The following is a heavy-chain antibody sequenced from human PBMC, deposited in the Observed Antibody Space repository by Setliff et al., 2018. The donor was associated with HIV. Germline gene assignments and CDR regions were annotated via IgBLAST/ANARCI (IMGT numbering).Heavy chain of an antibody. D-gene: IGHD3-3*01. CDR1: GYTFTSFG. CDR3: AGSPYYDFWSASYYHYFYMDV. Sequence: GASVKVSCKASGYTFTSFGLSWVRQAPGQGLEWMAWISLYNDDTNLAPRFRGRVTLTTDTSTGTAYMELRSLRSDDTAVYFCAGSPYYDFWSASYYHYFYMDVWGKGTTVTVSS. J-gene: IGHJ6*03. CDR2: ISLYNDDT. V-gene: IGHV1-18*01.